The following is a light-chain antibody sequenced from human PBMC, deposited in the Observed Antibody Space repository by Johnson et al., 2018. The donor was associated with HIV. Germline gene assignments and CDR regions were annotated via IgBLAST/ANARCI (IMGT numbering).Light chain of an antibody. CDR1: SSNIGNNY. CDR2: DNN. CDR3: GTWDSGLSAGHV. Sequence: QSVLTQPPSVSAAPGQKVTISCSGGSSNIGNNYVSWYQQLPGTAPKLLIYDNNKRPSGIPDRISGSKSGTSATLGITGLQTGDEADYYCGTWDSGLSAGHVFGTGTKVTVL. V-gene: IGLV1-51*01. J-gene: IGLJ1*01.